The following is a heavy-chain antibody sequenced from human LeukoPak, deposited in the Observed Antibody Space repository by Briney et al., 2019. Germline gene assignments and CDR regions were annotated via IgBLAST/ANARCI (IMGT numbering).Heavy chain of an antibody. CDR2: IYYSKNT. Sequence: SETLSLTCTVSGGSVSSSSAYWGWIRQPPGKGLEGIGSIYYSKNTYYNPSLKSRVTISADTSKNQFSLTLGSVSATDTAVYYCVSPRGFSYGYFDYWGQGTPVTVPS. CDR1: GGSVSSSSAY. D-gene: IGHD5-18*01. J-gene: IGHJ4*02. V-gene: IGHV4-39*01. CDR3: VSPRGFSYGYFDY.